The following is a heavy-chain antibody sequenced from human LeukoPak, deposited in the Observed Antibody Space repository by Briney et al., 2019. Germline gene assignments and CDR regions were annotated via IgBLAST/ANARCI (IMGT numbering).Heavy chain of an antibody. Sequence: PGGSLRLSWVASGLTFSAYGMHWAGQAPGKGLEWVAVIWSDGSVKYYAESVRGRFTISRDNSKNTVYLEMSPLIIEDTALYYCASAAGAFDNWGQGTMITVSS. D-gene: IGHD6-13*01. CDR3: ASAAGAFDN. J-gene: IGHJ3*02. CDR1: GLTFSAYG. V-gene: IGHV3-33*01. CDR2: IWSDGSVK.